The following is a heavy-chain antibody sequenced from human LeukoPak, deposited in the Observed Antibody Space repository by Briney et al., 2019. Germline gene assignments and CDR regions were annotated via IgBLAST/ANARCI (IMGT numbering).Heavy chain of an antibody. CDR2: IYYSGST. Sequence: SETLSLTCTVSGGSIRSYYWSWIRQPPGKGLEWIGYIYYSGSTNYNPSLKSRVTISVDTSKNQFSLKLSSVTAADTAVDYCARDSNYDLDYWGQGTLVSLSS. J-gene: IGHJ4*02. CDR1: GGSIRSYY. CDR3: ARDSNYDLDY. D-gene: IGHD3-3*01. V-gene: IGHV4-59*01.